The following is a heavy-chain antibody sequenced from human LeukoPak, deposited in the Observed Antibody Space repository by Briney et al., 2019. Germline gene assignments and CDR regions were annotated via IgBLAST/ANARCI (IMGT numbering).Heavy chain of an antibody. J-gene: IGHJ3*02. Sequence: SETLPLTCTVSGGSISRYYWSWIRQPPGKGLEWIGYIYYTGSTNYNPSLKSRVTISVDTSKNQFSLKLSSVTAADTAVYYCARDLSGVRAFDIWGQGTVVTVSS. D-gene: IGHD6-19*01. CDR1: GGSISRYY. CDR2: IYYTGST. V-gene: IGHV4-59*01. CDR3: ARDLSGVRAFDI.